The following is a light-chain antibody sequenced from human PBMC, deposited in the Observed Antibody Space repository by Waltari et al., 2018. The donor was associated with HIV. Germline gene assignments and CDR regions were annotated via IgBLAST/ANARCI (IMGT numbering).Light chain of an antibody. J-gene: IGKJ1*01. V-gene: IGKV3-15*01. CDR1: QSVSTN. Sequence: EIVLTQSPATLSVFPGDRAPLSCRASQSVSTNLALYRQKPGQSPRLLIYDASTRATGIPARFSGSGSGTEFTLTISSLQSEDFALYFCQQYSTWPPCTFGQGTQLEIK. CDR2: DAS. CDR3: QQYSTWPPCT.